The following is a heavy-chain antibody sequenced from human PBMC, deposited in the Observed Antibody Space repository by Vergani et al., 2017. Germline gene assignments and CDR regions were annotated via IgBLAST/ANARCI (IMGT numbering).Heavy chain of an antibody. CDR2: ISYDGDRR. CDR3: ASFRDYFDY. V-gene: IGHV3-30*03. J-gene: IGHJ4*02. Sequence: VQLVESGGGVVRPGGSLRLSCAASGFSFRGHGMHWVRQAPGKGLEWVAMISYDGDRRDYGDFAKGRFTISRDSSKTVYLQMNSLRAEDTAVYYCASFRDYFDYWGQGTLVTVSS. CDR1: GFSFRGHG.